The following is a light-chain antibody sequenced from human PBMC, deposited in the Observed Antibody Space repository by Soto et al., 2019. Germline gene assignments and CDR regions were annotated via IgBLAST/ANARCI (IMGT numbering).Light chain of an antibody. V-gene: IGKV3-11*01. CDR2: DTS. Sequence: EIVLTQSPATLSLSPGERATLSCRASQSVSRYLAWYQQKPGQAPRLLIYDTSHRATGVPARFSGSGSGTDFTLTISSLEPEDFSVYYCQQRSSWPTFGVGTKVEIK. J-gene: IGKJ4*01. CDR3: QQRSSWPT. CDR1: QSVSRY.